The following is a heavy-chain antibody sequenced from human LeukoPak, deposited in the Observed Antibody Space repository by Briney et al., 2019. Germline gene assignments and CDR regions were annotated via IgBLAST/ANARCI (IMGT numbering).Heavy chain of an antibody. CDR2: ISSSSSTI. CDR1: GFTFSSYS. CDR3: ARGGGYCGGDCYGIDY. V-gene: IGHV3-48*01. J-gene: IGHJ4*02. D-gene: IGHD2-21*01. Sequence: GGSLRLSCAASGFTFSSYSMNWVRQAPGKGLEWVSYISSSSSTIYYADSVKGRFTISRDNSKNTLYLQMNSLRAEDTAVYYCARGGGYCGGDCYGIDYWGQGTLVTVSS.